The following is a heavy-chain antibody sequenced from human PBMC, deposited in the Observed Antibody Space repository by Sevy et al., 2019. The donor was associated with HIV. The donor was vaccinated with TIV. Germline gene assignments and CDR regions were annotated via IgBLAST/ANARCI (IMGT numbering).Heavy chain of an antibody. Sequence: GGSLRLSCAASGFTLSSYAMSWVRQAPGKGLEWVSSISISGADKYYEDSVKGRFTTSRDNSQNRLYLQMNSLRAEDTALYYCAKALVETEDKNEFDPWGQGTLVTVSS. CDR3: AKALVETEDKNEFDP. J-gene: IGHJ5*02. CDR2: ISISGADK. D-gene: IGHD2-8*02. CDR1: GFTLSSYA. V-gene: IGHV3-23*01.